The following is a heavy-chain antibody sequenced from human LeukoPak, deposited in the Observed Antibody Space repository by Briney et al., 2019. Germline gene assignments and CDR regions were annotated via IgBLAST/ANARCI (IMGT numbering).Heavy chain of an antibody. D-gene: IGHD3-22*01. J-gene: IGHJ4*02. CDR2: IWYDGSNK. CDR3: AKGPGRGDYDSSGRIDY. CDR1: GFTFSSYG. Sequence: HPGRSLRLSCAASGFTFSSYGMHWVRQAPGKGLEWVAVIWYDGSNKYYTDSVKGRFTISRDNSKDTLYLQMNSLRVEDTAVYYCAKGPGRGDYDSSGRIDYWGQGTLVTVSS. V-gene: IGHV3-33*06.